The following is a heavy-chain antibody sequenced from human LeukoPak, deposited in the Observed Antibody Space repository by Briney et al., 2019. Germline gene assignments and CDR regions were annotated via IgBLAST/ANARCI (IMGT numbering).Heavy chain of an antibody. J-gene: IGHJ4*02. D-gene: IGHD3-3*01. Sequence: PSETLSLTCAVYGGSFSGYYWSWIRRPPGKGLEWIGEINHSGSTNYNPSLKSRVTISVDTSKNQFSLKLSSVTAADTAVYYCARDPYDFWSGYHFDYWGQGTLVTVSS. CDR2: INHSGST. V-gene: IGHV4-34*01. CDR1: GGSFSGYY. CDR3: ARDPYDFWSGYHFDY.